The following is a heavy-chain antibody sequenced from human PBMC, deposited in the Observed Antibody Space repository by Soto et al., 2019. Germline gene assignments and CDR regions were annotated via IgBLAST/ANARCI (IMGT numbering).Heavy chain of an antibody. CDR2: ISAYNGNT. CDR3: ARVGGSYQWGYYYYGMDV. V-gene: IGHV1-18*01. Sequence: GPSLRGSCTASGYTVTSYGISWVRQAPGQALEWMGWISAYNGNTNYAQKLQGRVTMTTDTSASTAYMELRSLRSDDTAVYYCARVGGSYQWGYYYYGMDVWGQGTTVTVSS. CDR1: GYTVTSYG. D-gene: IGHD1-26*01. J-gene: IGHJ6*02.